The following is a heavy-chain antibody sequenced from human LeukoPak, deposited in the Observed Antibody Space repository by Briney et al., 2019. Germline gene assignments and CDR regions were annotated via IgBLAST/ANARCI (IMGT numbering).Heavy chain of an antibody. CDR1: GGSISSYY. CDR3: ASQSPNWNYGNYYYGMDV. J-gene: IGHJ6*02. CDR2: IYYSGST. V-gene: IGHV4-59*08. D-gene: IGHD1-7*01. Sequence: SETLSLTCTVSGGSISSYYWSWIRQPPGKGLEWIGYIYYSGSTNYNPSLKSRVTISVDTSKNQFSLKLSSVTAADTAVYYCASQSPNWNYGNYYYGMDVWGQGTTVTVSS.